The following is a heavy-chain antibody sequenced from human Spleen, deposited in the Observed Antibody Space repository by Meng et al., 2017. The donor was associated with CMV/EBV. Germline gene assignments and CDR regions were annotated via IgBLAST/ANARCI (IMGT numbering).Heavy chain of an antibody. CDR3: ARDPSGSYPMDYYFDY. V-gene: IGHV1-18*01. D-gene: IGHD1-26*01. CDR2: ISDYNGNR. J-gene: IGHJ4*02. CDR1: NYSFTSFA. Sequence: VKVSCKASNYSFTSFAISWVRQAPGQGLEWMGWISDYNGNRRYVDKFQGRVTLTTDTSTSTAYMELRSLRSDDTAVYYCARDPSGSYPMDYYFDYWGQGTLVTVSS.